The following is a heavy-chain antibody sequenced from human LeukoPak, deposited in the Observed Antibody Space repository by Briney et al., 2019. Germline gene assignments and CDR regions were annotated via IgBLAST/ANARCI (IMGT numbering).Heavy chain of an antibody. Sequence: PGGSLRLSCVASGFTFSSFGMHWVRQTPGKGLEWVSFIWFDGSEKYYADSVKGRFTISRDNSKNTLTLQMNSLRVGDTAVYHCARTFDSSGYDYGHYFDYWGQGALVTVSS. CDR1: GFTFSSFG. CDR2: IWFDGSEK. CDR3: ARTFDSSGYDYGHYFDY. D-gene: IGHD3-22*01. J-gene: IGHJ4*02. V-gene: IGHV3-33*01.